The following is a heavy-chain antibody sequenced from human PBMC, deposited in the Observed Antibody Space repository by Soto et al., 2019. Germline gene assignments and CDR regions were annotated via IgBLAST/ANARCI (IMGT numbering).Heavy chain of an antibody. V-gene: IGHV4-39*01. CDR3: ASYPSSIAARGWFDY. Sequence: TLSLTCTVSGGSISSSSYYWGWIRQPPGKGLEWIGSIYYSGSTYYNPSLKSRVTISVDTSKNQFSLKLSSVTAADTAVYYCASYPSSIAARGWFDYWGQGTLVTVSS. J-gene: IGHJ4*02. CDR1: GGSISSSSYY. D-gene: IGHD6-6*01. CDR2: IYYSGST.